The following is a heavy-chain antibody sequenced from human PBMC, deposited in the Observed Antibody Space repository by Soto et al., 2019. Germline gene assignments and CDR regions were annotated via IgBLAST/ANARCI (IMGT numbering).Heavy chain of an antibody. CDR3: ARDSATQWLDFDY. D-gene: IGHD6-19*01. J-gene: IGHJ4*02. CDR2: ISAYNGNT. Sequence: ASVKVSCKASGYTFTSYGTSWVRLAPGQELEWMGWISAYNGNTNYAQKLQGRVTMTTDTSTSTAYMELRSLRSDDTAVYYCARDSATQWLDFDYWGQGTLVTVSS. V-gene: IGHV1-18*01. CDR1: GYTFTSYG.